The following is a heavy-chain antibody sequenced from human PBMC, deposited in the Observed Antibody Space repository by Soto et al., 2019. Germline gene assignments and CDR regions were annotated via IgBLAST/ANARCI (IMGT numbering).Heavy chain of an antibody. CDR2: IYYSGST. J-gene: IGHJ6*02. Sequence: SETLSLTCTVSGDSIRSGNHYWSWIRQPPGKGLEWIGYIYYSGSTNYNPSLKSRVTISVDTSKNQFSLKLSSVTAADTAVYYCARGVGKGSHMWDYYYYYGMDVWGQGTTVTVS. D-gene: IGHD1-26*01. V-gene: IGHV4-30-4*01. CDR3: ARGVGKGSHMWDYYYYYGMDV. CDR1: GDSIRSGNHY.